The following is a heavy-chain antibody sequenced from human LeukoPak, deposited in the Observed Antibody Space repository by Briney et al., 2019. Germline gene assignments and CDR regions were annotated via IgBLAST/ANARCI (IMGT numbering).Heavy chain of an antibody. V-gene: IGHV3-48*01. CDR2: ISSSSSTI. CDR3: ARDLVRIFGVGYYFDY. D-gene: IGHD3-3*01. J-gene: IGHJ4*02. Sequence: GGSLRLSCAASGFTFSSYSMNWVRQAPGKGLEWVSYISSSSSTIYYADSMKGRFTISRDNAKNSLYLQMNSLRAEDTAVYYCARDLVRIFGVGYYFDYWGQGTLVTVSS. CDR1: GFTFSSYS.